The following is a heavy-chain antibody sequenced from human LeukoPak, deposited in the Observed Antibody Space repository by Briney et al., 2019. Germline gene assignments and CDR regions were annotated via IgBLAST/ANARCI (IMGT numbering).Heavy chain of an antibody. CDR3: ARGGHFKYGGKKGPVSRPIDS. D-gene: IGHD4/OR15-4a*01. CDR2: ISGSGSST. CDR1: GFTFSSYA. V-gene: IGHV3-23*01. J-gene: IGHJ4*02. Sequence: GGSLRLSCAASGFTFSSYAMSWVRQAPGEGLQWVSGISGSGSSTYYADSVRGRFTISRDNSKNTLYLQMNSLRAEDTAVYYCARGGHFKYGGKKGPVSRPIDSWGQGTLVTVSS.